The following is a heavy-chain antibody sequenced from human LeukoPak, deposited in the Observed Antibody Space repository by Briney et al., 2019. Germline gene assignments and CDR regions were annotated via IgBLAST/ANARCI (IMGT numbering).Heavy chain of an antibody. V-gene: IGHV4-59*10. CDR1: GGAFSGYY. Sequence: SETLSLTCAVYGGAFSGYYWSWIRQTPDKGLEWIGRIYTSGSTNYNPSLKSRVTISVDTSKNQFSLKLSSVTAADTAVYYCARDGYGGIDYWGQGVLVTVSS. D-gene: IGHD4-23*01. J-gene: IGHJ4*02. CDR3: ARDGYGGIDY. CDR2: IYTSGST.